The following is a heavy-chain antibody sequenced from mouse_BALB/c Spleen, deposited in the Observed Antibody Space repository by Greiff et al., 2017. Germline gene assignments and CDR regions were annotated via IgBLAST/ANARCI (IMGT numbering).Heavy chain of an antibody. D-gene: IGHD1-1*01. CDR2: ISYDGSN. Sequence: VQLQQSGPGLVKPSQSLSLTCSVTGYSITSGYYWNWIRQFPGNKLEWMGYISYDGSNNYNPSLKNRISITRDTSKNQFFLKLNSVTTEDTATYYCASGITTGAWFAYWGQGTLVTVSA. CDR1: GYSITSGYY. CDR3: ASGITTGAWFAY. V-gene: IGHV3-6*02. J-gene: IGHJ3*01.